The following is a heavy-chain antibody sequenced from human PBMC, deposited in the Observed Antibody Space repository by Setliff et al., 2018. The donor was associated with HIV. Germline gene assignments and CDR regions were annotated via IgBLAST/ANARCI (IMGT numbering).Heavy chain of an antibody. V-gene: IGHV1-2*02. Sequence: GASVKVSCKASGTNLDSFVITWVRQASGQGLEWMGGITPNSGGTDYAQKFQDRVTMTRDTSISTAYMELRRLRSDDTAVYYCAREYYDTSGRPPPTLRYWGQGTLVTVSS. D-gene: IGHD3-22*01. CDR2: ITPNSGGT. CDR3: AREYYDTSGRPPPTLRY. J-gene: IGHJ4*02. CDR1: GTNLDSFV.